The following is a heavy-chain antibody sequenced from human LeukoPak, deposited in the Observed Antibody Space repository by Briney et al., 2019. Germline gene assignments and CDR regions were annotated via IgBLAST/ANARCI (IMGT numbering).Heavy chain of an antibody. CDR3: ARGGPFYDSSGYR. J-gene: IGHJ4*02. CDR1: GGTFSSYA. D-gene: IGHD3-22*01. Sequence: ASVKVSCKASGGTFSSYAISWVRQAPGQGLEWMGIINPSGGSTSYAQKFQGRVTMTRDTSTSTVYMELSSLRSEDTAVYYCARGGPFYDSSGYRWGQGTLVTVSS. CDR2: INPSGGST. V-gene: IGHV1-46*01.